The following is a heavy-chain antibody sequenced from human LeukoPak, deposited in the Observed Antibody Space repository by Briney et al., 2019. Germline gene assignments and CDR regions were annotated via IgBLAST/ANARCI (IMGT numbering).Heavy chain of an antibody. J-gene: IGHJ4*02. CDR2: INPNSGGT. Sequence: ASVKVSCKASGYTFTSYYMHWVRQAPGQGLEWMGWINPNSGGTNYAQKFQGRVTMTRDTSISTAYMELSRLRSDDTAVYYCARTIAVAGTPFFDYWGQGTLVTVSS. D-gene: IGHD6-19*01. CDR1: GYTFTSYY. CDR3: ARTIAVAGTPFFDY. V-gene: IGHV1-2*02.